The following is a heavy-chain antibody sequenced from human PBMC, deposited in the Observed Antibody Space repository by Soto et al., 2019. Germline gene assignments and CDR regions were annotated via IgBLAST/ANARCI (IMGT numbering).Heavy chain of an antibody. Sequence: QVQLVESGGGVVQPGRSLRLSCAASGFTFSSYAMHWVRQAPGKGLEWVAVISYDGSNKYYADSVKGRFNISRDNSKNTLYLQMNSLRAEDTAVYYCARDRIAETTEDYYGMDVWGQGTTVTVSS. D-gene: IGHD6-13*01. CDR1: GFTFSSYA. V-gene: IGHV3-30-3*01. CDR2: ISYDGSNK. J-gene: IGHJ6*02. CDR3: ARDRIAETTEDYYGMDV.